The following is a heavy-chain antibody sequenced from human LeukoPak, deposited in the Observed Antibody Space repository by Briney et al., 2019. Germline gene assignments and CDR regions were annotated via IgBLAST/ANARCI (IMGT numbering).Heavy chain of an antibody. CDR1: GFTFSSYS. CDR3: ARVGAPTEFSLIVDTSYWYLDL. J-gene: IGHJ2*01. D-gene: IGHD3-22*01. Sequence: PGGSLRLSCAASGFTFSSYSMNWVRRAPGKGLEWVSYISSSSSTIYSADSVKGRFTISGDNAKNSLYLQMNSLRAEDTAVYYCARVGAPTEFSLIVDTSYWYLDLWGRGTLVTVSS. CDR2: ISSSSSTI. V-gene: IGHV3-48*01.